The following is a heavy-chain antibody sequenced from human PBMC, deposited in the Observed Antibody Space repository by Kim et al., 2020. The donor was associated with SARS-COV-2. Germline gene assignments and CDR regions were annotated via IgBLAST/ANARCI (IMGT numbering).Heavy chain of an antibody. Sequence: GGSLRLSCAASGFTFGTFPLPCVRPSPVNWLEWVSNIRTGSGGVFYAESVKGRFTISRDDSQNSLFLQMNGLRDEDTAVYYCVRDKDFSFDYWGQGTLVTVSS. CDR3: VRDKDFSFDY. J-gene: IGHJ4*02. V-gene: IGHV3-48*02. CDR2: IRTGSGGV. CDR1: GFTFGTFP.